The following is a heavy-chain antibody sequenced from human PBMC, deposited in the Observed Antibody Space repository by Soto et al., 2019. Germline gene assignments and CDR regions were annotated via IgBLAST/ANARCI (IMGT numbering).Heavy chain of an antibody. Sequence: QVQLQESGPGLVKPSGTLSLTCAVFGGSISNRNGWTWVRQPPGKGLDWIGEIFHSGSTNYNSSLMGRGTISVDKANNQFSLKLSSVTAADTAVYYCAHRPIVGAAIWGQGTLVTVSS. CDR3: AHRPIVGAAI. J-gene: IGHJ4*02. V-gene: IGHV4-4*02. D-gene: IGHD1-26*01. CDR1: GGSISNRNG. CDR2: IFHSGST.